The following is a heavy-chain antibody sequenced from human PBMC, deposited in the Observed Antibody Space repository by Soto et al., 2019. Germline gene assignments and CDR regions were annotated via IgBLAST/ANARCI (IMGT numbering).Heavy chain of an antibody. V-gene: IGHV3-15*07. D-gene: IGHD5-12*01. CDR1: GFTFSNAW. J-gene: IGHJ6*02. CDR2: IKSKTDGGTT. CDR3: TTGGPYSGYDTYYYYYGMDV. Sequence: EVQLVESGGGLVKPGGSLRLSCVASGFTFSNAWMNWVRQAPGKGLEWVGRIKSKTDGGTTDYAAPVKGRFTISRDDSKNTLYLQMNSLKTEDTAVYYCTTGGPYSGYDTYYYYYGMDVWGQGTTVTVSS.